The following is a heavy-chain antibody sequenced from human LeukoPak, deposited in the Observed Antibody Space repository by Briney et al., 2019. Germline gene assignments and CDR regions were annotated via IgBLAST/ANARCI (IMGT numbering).Heavy chain of an antibody. V-gene: IGHV4-34*01. J-gene: IGHJ6*02. D-gene: IGHD6-19*01. Sequence: SETLSLTCTVSGGSISSYYWSWIRQPPGKGLEWIGEINHSGSTNYNPSLKSRVTISVDTSKNQFFLKLSSVTAADTAVYYCARGPGSGWTYYYYYGMDVWGQGTTVTVSS. CDR1: GGSISSYY. CDR2: INHSGST. CDR3: ARGPGSGWTYYYYYGMDV.